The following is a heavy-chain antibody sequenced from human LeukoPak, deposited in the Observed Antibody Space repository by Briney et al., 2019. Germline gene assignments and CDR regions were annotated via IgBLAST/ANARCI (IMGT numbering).Heavy chain of an antibody. CDR1: GYTFTGYY. D-gene: IGHD3-10*01. J-gene: IGHJ4*02. V-gene: IGHV1-18*04. CDR3: ARASSSYGSGLSYIDY. Sequence: GASVKVSCKASGYTFTGYYMHWVRQAPGQGLEWMGWINTDNGDTNYAQKVQDRVTLTTEASTKTAYMELRSLSSDDTAFYYCARASSSYGSGLSYIDYWGQGTLVTVSS. CDR2: INTDNGDT.